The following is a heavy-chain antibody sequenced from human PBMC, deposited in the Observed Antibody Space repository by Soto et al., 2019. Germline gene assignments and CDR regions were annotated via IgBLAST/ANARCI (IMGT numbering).Heavy chain of an antibody. V-gene: IGHV2-70*01. CDR2: IDWDDDK. CDR3: ARIVSPRLRYFDWLPPHPHGMDV. Sequence: GSGPTLVNPTQTLTLTCTFSGFSLSTSGMCVSWIRQPPGKALEWLALIDWDDDKYYSTSLKTRLTISKDTSKNQVVLTMTNMDPVDTATYYCARIVSPRLRYFDWLPPHPHGMDVWGQGTTVTVSS. CDR1: GFSLSTSGMC. J-gene: IGHJ6*02. D-gene: IGHD3-9*01.